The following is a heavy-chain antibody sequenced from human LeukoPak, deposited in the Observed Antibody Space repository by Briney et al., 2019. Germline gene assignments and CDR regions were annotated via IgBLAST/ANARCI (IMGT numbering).Heavy chain of an antibody. Sequence: TGGSLRLSCAASGFTFSSYAMIWVRQAPGKGLQWVSAISSSGGSTYYADSVKGRFTISRDNSKNTLFLQMNSLRAEDTAVYYCAKDSFRSSSGVDPWGQGTLVTVSS. V-gene: IGHV3-23*01. J-gene: IGHJ5*02. CDR1: GFTFSSYA. CDR2: ISSSGGST. D-gene: IGHD6-19*01. CDR3: AKDSFRSSSGVDP.